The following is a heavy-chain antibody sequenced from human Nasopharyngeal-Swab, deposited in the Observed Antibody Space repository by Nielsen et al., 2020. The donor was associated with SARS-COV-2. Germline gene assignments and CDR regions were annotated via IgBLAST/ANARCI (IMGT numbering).Heavy chain of an antibody. D-gene: IGHD3-10*01. V-gene: IGHV3-33*01. CDR2: IWYDGSNK. J-gene: IGHJ4*02. Sequence: GESLKISCAASGFTFSSYGMHWVRQAPGKGPEWVAVIWYDGSNKYYADSVKGRFTISRDNSKNTLYLQMNSLRAEDTAVYYCARDLRITMDQGVIRPETLGYWGQGTLVTVSS. CDR1: GFTFSSYG. CDR3: ARDLRITMDQGVIRPETLGY.